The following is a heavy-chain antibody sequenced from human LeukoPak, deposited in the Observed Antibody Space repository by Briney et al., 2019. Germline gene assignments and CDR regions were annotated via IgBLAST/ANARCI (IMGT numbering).Heavy chain of an antibody. Sequence: SQTLSLTCTVSGGSISTGSYCWSWIRQPAGKGLEWIGHIYTSGNTNYNPSLKSRVTISVDTSKNQFSLKLSSVTAADTAMYYCARQRFTMRAYAGNWFDPWGQGTLVTVSS. J-gene: IGHJ5*02. D-gene: IGHD3-10*01. CDR2: IYTSGNT. V-gene: IGHV4-61*09. CDR3: ARQRFTMRAYAGNWFDP. CDR1: GGSISTGSYC.